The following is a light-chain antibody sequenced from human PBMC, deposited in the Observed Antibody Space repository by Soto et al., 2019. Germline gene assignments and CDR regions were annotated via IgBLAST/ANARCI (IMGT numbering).Light chain of an antibody. J-gene: IGKJ4*01. CDR2: SAS. V-gene: IGKV3-15*01. Sequence: EIVMTHSPVTLSVSPGETVILSCRASQSLRSNLAWYQQKRGQTPRLLFYSASIRAAATPARFSGSGAGTDFTLTISSLEAEDVAFYWSQQYFDVPFTFGGGTKVDI. CDR3: QQYFDVPFT. CDR1: QSLRSN.